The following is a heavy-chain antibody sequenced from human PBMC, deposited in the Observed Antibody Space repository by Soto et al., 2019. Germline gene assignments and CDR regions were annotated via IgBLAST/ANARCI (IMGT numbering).Heavy chain of an antibody. CDR2: ISYDGSNK. CDR1: GFTFSSYG. CDR3: AKQGGSCPFDY. D-gene: IGHD2-15*01. J-gene: IGHJ4*02. V-gene: IGHV3-30*18. Sequence: QVQLVESGGGVVQPGRSLRLSCAASGFTFSSYGMHWVRQAPGKGLEWVAVISYDGSNKYYADSVKGRFTISRDNSKNTLYLQMNSMRAEDTAVYSCAKQGGSCPFDYWGQGTLVTVSS.